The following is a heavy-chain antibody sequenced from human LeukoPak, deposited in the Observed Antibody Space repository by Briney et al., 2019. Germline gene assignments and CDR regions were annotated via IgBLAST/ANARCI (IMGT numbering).Heavy chain of an antibody. CDR2: INPNSGGT. Sequence: ASVKVSCKASGYTLTAYYLHWVRQAPGQGLEWMGRINPNSGGTTYALKFQGRVTMTRDTSIGTAYMELSSLRSDDTAVYYCARPHYESSGLYVDAFDIWGQGTMVTVSS. J-gene: IGHJ3*02. CDR1: GYTLTAYY. CDR3: ARPHYESSGLYVDAFDI. D-gene: IGHD3-22*01. V-gene: IGHV1-2*06.